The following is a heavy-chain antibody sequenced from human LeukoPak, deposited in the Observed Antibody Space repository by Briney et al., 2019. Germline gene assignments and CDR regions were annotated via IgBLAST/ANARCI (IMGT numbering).Heavy chain of an antibody. CDR2: IYPGDSDT. V-gene: IGHV5-51*01. J-gene: IGHJ5*02. Sequence: RGESLKISCKGSGYSFTSYWIGWVRQMPGKGLEWMGIIYPGDSDTRYSPSFQGQVTISADKSISTAYLQWSSLKASDTAMYYSARRGFRVVAPGNWFDPWGQGTLVTVSS. D-gene: IGHD2-2*01. CDR3: ARRGFRVVAPGNWFDP. CDR1: GYSFTSYW.